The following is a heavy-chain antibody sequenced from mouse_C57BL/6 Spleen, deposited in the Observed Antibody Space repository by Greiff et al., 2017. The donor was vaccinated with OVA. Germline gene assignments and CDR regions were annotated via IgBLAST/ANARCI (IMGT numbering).Heavy chain of an antibody. V-gene: IGHV1-81*01. CDR1: GYTFTSYG. CDR3: ARGGDLYFDY. J-gene: IGHJ2*01. CDR2: IYPRSGNT. D-gene: IGHD3-3*01. Sequence: QVHVKQSGAELARPGASVKLSCKASGYTFTSYGISWVKQRTGQGLEWIGEIYPRSGNTYYNEKFKGKATLTADKSSSTAYMELRSLTSEDSAVYFCARGGDLYFDYWGQGTTLTVSS.